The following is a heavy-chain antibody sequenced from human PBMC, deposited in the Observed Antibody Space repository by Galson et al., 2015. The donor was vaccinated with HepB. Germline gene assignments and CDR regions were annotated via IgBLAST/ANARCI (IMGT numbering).Heavy chain of an antibody. D-gene: IGHD2-2*02. J-gene: IGHJ4*02. CDR3: ARLGYCSSTSCYNSDY. CDR1: GYTFTGYY. Sequence: SVKVSCKASGYTFTGYYMHWVRQAPGQGLEWMGWINPNSGGTNYAQKFQGRVTMTRDTSISTAYMELSRLRSDDTAVYYCARLGYCSSTSCYNSDYWGQGTLVTVSS. CDR2: INPNSGGT. V-gene: IGHV1-2*02.